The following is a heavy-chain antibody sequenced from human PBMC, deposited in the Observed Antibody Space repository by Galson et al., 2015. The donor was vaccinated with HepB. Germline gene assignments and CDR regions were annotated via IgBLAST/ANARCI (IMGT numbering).Heavy chain of an antibody. CDR3: AREAGTYYYDSSGYYPFDY. J-gene: IGHJ4*02. Sequence: MHWVRQAPGKGLEWVAVISYDGSNKYYADSVKGRFTISRDNSKNTLYLQMNSLRAEDTAVYYCAREAGTYYYDSSGYYPFDYWGQGTLVTVSS. CDR2: ISYDGSNK. V-gene: IGHV3-30-3*01. D-gene: IGHD3-22*01.